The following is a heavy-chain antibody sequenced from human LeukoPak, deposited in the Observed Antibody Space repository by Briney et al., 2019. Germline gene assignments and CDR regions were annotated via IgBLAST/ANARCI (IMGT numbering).Heavy chain of an antibody. D-gene: IGHD6-13*01. Sequence: NLGGSLQISCQGSGYSFTSYWISWVRQLPGKGLEWMGRIDPSDSYTNYSPSFQGHVTISADKSISTAYLQWSSLKASDTAMYYCARPIAGGDFDYWGQGTLVTVSS. CDR1: GYSFTSYW. CDR2: IDPSDSYT. CDR3: ARPIAGGDFDY. J-gene: IGHJ4*02. V-gene: IGHV5-10-1*01.